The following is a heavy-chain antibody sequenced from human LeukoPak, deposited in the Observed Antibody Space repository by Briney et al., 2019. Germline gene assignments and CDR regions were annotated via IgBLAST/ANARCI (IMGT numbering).Heavy chain of an antibody. D-gene: IGHD6-6*01. Sequence: GGSLRLSYAASGFTFSSYAMSWVRQAPGKGLEWVSAISGSGGSTYYADSVKGRFTISRDNSKNTLYLQMNSLRAEDTAVYYCAKDRGSSSSPIDYWGQGTLVTVSS. CDR1: GFTFSSYA. CDR3: AKDRGSSSSPIDY. CDR2: ISGSGGST. J-gene: IGHJ4*02. V-gene: IGHV3-23*01.